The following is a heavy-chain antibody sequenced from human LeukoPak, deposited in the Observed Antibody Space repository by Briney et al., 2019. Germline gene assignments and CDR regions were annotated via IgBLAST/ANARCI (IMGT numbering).Heavy chain of an antibody. CDR1: GYTFTNYG. V-gene: IGHV1-18*01. CDR3: ARGVERSWFDP. J-gene: IGHJ5*02. D-gene: IGHD1-1*01. CDR2: ISLYDDNTNT. Sequence: ASVKVSCKASGYTFTNYGISWVRQAPGQGLEWMGWISLYDDNTNTNYAQKFQGRLTMTTDTSTDTAHMELRSLRDDDTAVYYCARGVERSWFDPWGQGTLVTVSS.